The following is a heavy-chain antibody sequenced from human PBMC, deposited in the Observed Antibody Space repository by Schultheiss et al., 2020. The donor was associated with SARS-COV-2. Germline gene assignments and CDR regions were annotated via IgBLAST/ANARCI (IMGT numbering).Heavy chain of an antibody. CDR1: GFTFSTYA. CDR3: ARVGNFDWLLYVDYYYGMDV. D-gene: IGHD3-9*01. CDR2: ITGGGRGT. V-gene: IGHV3-23*01. J-gene: IGHJ6*02. Sequence: GGSLRLSCAASGFTFSTYAMSWVRQAPGEGLEWVSGITGGGRGTYYADSVKGRFTISRDNSKNTLYLQMNSLRAEETAVYYCARVGNFDWLLYVDYYYGMDVWGQGTTVTVSS.